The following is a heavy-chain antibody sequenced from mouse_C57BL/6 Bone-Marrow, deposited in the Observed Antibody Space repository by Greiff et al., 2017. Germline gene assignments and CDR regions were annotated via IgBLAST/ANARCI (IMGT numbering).Heavy chain of an antibody. V-gene: IGHV10-1*01. CDR2: IRSKSNNYAT. J-gene: IGHJ2*01. Sequence: VQLKESGGGLVQPKGSLKLSCAASGFSFNTYAMNRVRQAPGKGLEWVARIRSKSNNYATYYADSVKDRFTISRDDSESMLYLQMNNLKAEDTAMYDCVRHARYYGPFDYWGQGTTLTVSS. CDR3: VRHARYYGPFDY. D-gene: IGHD1-1*01. CDR1: GFSFNTYA.